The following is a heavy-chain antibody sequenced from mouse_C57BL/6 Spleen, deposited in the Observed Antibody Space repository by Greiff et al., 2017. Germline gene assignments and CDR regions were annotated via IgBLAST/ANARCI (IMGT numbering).Heavy chain of an antibody. CDR1: GFTFSSYA. CDR2: ISDGGSYT. CDR3: ARGDYDYDSTVYYAMDY. Sequence: EVMLVESGGGLVKPGGSLKLSCAASGFTFSSYAMSWVRQTPEQRLEWVATISDGGSYTYYPDNVKGRFTISRDNAKNNLYLQMSHLKSEDTAMYYCARGDYDYDSTVYYAMDYWGQGTSVTGSS. D-gene: IGHD2-4*01. V-gene: IGHV5-4*03. J-gene: IGHJ4*01.